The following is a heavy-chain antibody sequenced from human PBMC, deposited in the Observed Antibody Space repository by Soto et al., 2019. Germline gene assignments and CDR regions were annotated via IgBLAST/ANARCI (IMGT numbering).Heavy chain of an antibody. D-gene: IGHD1-7*01. CDR1: GYTFTSYA. V-gene: IGHV1-3*01. CDR2: INAGNGNT. CDR3: ARNEGAVTLNYTLA. Sequence: ASVKVSCKASGYTFTSYAMHWVRQAPGQRLKWMGWINAGNGNTKYSQKFQGRVTITRDTSASTAYMELSSLRSEDTAVYYCARNEGAVTLNYTLAWGKGTTVPVSS. J-gene: IGHJ6*04.